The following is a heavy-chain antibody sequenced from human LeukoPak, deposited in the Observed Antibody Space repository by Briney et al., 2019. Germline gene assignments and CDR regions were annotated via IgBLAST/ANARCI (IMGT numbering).Heavy chain of an antibody. Sequence: GRSLRLSCAASGFTFSSYAMHWVRQAPGKGLEWVAVISYDGSNKYYADSVKGRFTISRDNSKNTLYLQMNSLRAEDTAVHYCASSDPFWGQGTLVTVSS. V-gene: IGHV3-30*04. CDR3: ASSDPF. CDR2: ISYDGSNK. CDR1: GFTFSSYA. J-gene: IGHJ4*02.